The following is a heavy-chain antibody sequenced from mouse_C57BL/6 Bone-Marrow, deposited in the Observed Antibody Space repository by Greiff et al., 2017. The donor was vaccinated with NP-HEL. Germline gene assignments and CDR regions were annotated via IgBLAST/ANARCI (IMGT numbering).Heavy chain of an antibody. V-gene: IGHV1-18*01. Sequence: EVQLQESGPELVKPGASVKIPCKASGYTFTDYNMDWVKQSHGKSLEWIGDINPNNGGTIYNQKFKGKATLTVDKSSSTAYMELRSLTSEDTAVYYCARRGSWLLPFDYWGQGTTLTVSS. CDR2: INPNNGGT. D-gene: IGHD2-3*01. J-gene: IGHJ2*01. CDR3: ARRGSWLLPFDY. CDR1: GYTFTDYN.